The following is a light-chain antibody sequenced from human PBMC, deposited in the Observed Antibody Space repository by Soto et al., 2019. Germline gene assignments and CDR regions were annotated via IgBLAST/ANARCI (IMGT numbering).Light chain of an antibody. Sequence: QSVLTQPPSASGTPGQRVTISCSGSSSNIGSNYVYWYQQFPGSAPKLLIYRNGQRPSGVPDRFSGSKSGTSASLAISGPRSEDEADYYCAAWDDSLSAVVFGGGTKLTVL. CDR2: RNG. V-gene: IGLV1-47*01. CDR1: SSNIGSNY. J-gene: IGLJ2*01. CDR3: AAWDDSLSAVV.